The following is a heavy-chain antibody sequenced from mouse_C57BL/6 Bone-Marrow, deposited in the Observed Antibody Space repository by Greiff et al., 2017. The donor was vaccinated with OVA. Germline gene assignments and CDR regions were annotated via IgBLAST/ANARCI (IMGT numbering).Heavy chain of an antibody. CDR1: GYTFTSYW. D-gene: IGHD1-1*01. V-gene: IGHV1-50*01. Sequence: QVHVKQPGAELVKPGASVKLSCKASGYTFTSYWMQWVKQRPGQGLEWIGEIDPSDSYTNYNQKFKGKAKLTVDTSSSTAYMQLSSLTSEDSAVYYCARIPHYYGSSYPDYWGQGTTLTVSS. CDR2: IDPSDSYT. CDR3: ARIPHYYGSSYPDY. J-gene: IGHJ2*01.